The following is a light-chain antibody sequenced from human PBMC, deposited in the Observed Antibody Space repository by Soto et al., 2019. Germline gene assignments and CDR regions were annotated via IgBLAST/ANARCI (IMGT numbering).Light chain of an antibody. CDR1: SSDVGGYNY. V-gene: IGLV2-14*01. J-gene: IGLJ2*01. CDR2: DVS. CDR3: SSYTSSSTLVV. Sequence: QSALTQPASVSGSPGPSITISCTGTSSDVGGYNYVSWYQQHPGKAPKLMIYDVSNRPSGVSNRFSGSKSGNTASLTISGLQAEDEADYYCSSYTSSSTLVVVGGGTKVTVL.